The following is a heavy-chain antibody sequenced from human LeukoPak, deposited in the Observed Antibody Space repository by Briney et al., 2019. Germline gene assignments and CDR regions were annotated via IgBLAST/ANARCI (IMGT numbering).Heavy chain of an antibody. CDR3: LKSYYYDSTGYSDY. J-gene: IGHJ4*02. D-gene: IGHD3-22*01. V-gene: IGHV3-49*04. CDR2: IRSKAYGGTT. CDR1: GFTFGDYA. Sequence: GGSLRLSCTASGFTFGDYAMSWVRQAPGKGLGWVGFIRSKAYGGTTQYAASVKGRFTISRDDSKSIAYLQMNSLETEDTAVYYCLKSYYYDSTGYSDYWGQGTLVTVSS.